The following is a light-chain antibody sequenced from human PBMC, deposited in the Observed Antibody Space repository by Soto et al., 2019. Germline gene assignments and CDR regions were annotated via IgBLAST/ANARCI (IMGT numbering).Light chain of an antibody. CDR3: QSYDNNLNGGV. J-gene: IGLJ3*02. V-gene: IGLV1-40*01. Sequence: QAVVTQPPSVSGAPGQRVTISCTGSSSNIGGGYGVHWYQQAPGAVPKLIIYGNNNRPSGVPDRISGSKSGTSVTLAITGLQADEEADYYCQSYDNNLNGGVFGGGTKLTVL. CDR2: GNN. CDR1: SSNIGGGYG.